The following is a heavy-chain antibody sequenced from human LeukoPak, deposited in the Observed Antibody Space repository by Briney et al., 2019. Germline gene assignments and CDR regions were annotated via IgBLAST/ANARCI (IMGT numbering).Heavy chain of an antibody. CDR3: ARDGYDSSGYYPIFDY. V-gene: IGHV3-21*01. D-gene: IGHD3-22*01. CDR2: ISSSSSYI. Sequence: GGSLRLSCAASGFTFSSYSMNWVRQAPGKGLEWVSSISSSSSYIYYADSVKVRFTISRDNAKNSLYLQMNSLRAEDTAVYYCARDGYDSSGYYPIFDYWGQGTLVTVSS. J-gene: IGHJ4*02. CDR1: GFTFSSYS.